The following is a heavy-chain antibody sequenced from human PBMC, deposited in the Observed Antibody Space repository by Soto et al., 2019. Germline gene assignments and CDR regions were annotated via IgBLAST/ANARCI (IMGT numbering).Heavy chain of an antibody. CDR3: AKFRFSFLPGYPLSAPSCNYYGIDV. J-gene: IGHJ6*02. D-gene: IGHD3-9*01. CDR1: GYTFTSYY. CDR2: INPSGGST. Sequence: ASVKVSCKASGYTFTSYYMHWVRQAPGQGLEWMGIINPSGGSTSYAQKFQGRVTMTRDTSTSTVYMELSSLRSEDTAVYYCAKFRFSFLPGYPLSAPSCNYYGIDVCGQRSTVA. V-gene: IGHV1-46*01.